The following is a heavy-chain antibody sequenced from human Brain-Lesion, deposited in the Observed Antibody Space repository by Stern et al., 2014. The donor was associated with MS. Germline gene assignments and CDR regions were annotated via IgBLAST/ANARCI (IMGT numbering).Heavy chain of an antibody. D-gene: IGHD2-2*01. CDR1: GGSISRGGYY. J-gene: IGHJ6*02. Sequence: VQLVESGPGLVKPSQTLSLSCTVSGGSISRGGYYWSWIRQPAGKGLEWIGRIFNSGSPSYNPSLKSRVPISIDPSKTQFSLRLNSMTAADTAVYYCARGRVVPGFQYYATDVWGQGTTVIVSS. V-gene: IGHV4-61*02. CDR2: IFNSGSP. CDR3: ARGRVVPGFQYYATDV.